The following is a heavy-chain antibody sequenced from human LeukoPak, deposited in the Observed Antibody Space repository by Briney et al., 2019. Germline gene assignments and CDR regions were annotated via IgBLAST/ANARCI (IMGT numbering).Heavy chain of an antibody. CDR2: IIPIFATT. CDR3: ARGPPLTYDHTPEGYYHYYMDV. J-gene: IGHJ6*03. D-gene: IGHD1-14*01. Sequence: SVEVSCKTSGGSFGSFAFGWVRQAPGQGLDWMGGIIPIFATTNYAQEFQGRVSITADESTSTVFMELNSLRSGDTAVYYCARGPPLTYDHTPEGYYHYYMDVWGTGTTVTISS. CDR1: GGSFGSFA. V-gene: IGHV1-69*13.